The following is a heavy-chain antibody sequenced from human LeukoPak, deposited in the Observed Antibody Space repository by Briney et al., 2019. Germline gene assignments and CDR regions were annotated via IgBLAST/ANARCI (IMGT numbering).Heavy chain of an antibody. D-gene: IGHD3-16*02. CDR3: ARDQYDSVWGSYRPYFDF. CDR2: ISPYTGDT. J-gene: IGHJ4*02. CDR1: GYTFSSYG. Sequence: ASVNVSCKASGYTFSSYGISWVRQAPGQGLEWMGSISPYTGDTKYAERLQDRVIMTTDTSTRPAYMELRSLTSDDTAVFYCARDQYDSVWGSYRPYFDFWGQGTLVTVSS. V-gene: IGHV1-18*04.